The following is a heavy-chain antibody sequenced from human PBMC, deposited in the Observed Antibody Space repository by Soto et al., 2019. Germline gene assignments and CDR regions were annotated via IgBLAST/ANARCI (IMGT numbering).Heavy chain of an antibody. V-gene: IGHV4-34*01. D-gene: IGHD2-15*01. CDR2: INHSGST. Sequence: ETLSLTCAVYGGSFSGYYWSWIRQPPGKGLEWIGEINHSGSTNYNPSLKSRVTISVDTSKNQFSLKLSSVTAADTAVYYCARGEGYCSGGSCYLVWFDPWGQGTLVTVSS. CDR3: ARGEGYCSGGSCYLVWFDP. CDR1: GGSFSGYY. J-gene: IGHJ5*02.